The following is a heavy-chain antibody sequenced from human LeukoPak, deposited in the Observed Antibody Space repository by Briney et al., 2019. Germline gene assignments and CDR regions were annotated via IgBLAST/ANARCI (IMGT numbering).Heavy chain of an antibody. J-gene: IGHJ5*02. Sequence: SETLSLTCAVSGGSISSNSYYWGWIRQPPGKGLEWIGSIYYSGSTYYNPSLKSRVTISVDTSKNQFSLKLRFVTAADTAVYYCARGGWSWFDPWGQGTLVTVSS. CDR2: IYYSGST. CDR3: ARGGWSWFDP. D-gene: IGHD6-19*01. V-gene: IGHV4-39*07. CDR1: GGSISSNSYY.